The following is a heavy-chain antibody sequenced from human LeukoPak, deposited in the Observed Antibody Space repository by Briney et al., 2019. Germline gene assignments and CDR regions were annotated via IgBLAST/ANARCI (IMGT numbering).Heavy chain of an antibody. CDR3: AREIAAAGNPDY. J-gene: IGHJ4*02. V-gene: IGHV3-21*01. CDR1: GFTFSSYS. D-gene: IGHD6-13*01. Sequence: GSLRLSCAASGFTFSSYSMNWVRQAPGKGLEWVSSISSSSSYIYYADSVKGRFTISRDNAKNSLYLQMNSLRAEDTAVYYCAREIAAAGNPDYWGQGTLVTVSS. CDR2: ISSSSSYI.